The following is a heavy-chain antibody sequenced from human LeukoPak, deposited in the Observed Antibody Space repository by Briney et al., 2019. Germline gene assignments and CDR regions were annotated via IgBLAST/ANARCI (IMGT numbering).Heavy chain of an antibody. Sequence: PGGSLRLSCAASGFTFDDYAMHWVRQAPGKGLEWVSGISWNSGSIGYADSVKGRFTISRDNSKNTLYLQMNSLRAEDTAVYYCARASGGFPPLDYWGQGTLVTVSS. CDR1: GFTFDDYA. V-gene: IGHV3-9*01. D-gene: IGHD3-16*01. CDR2: ISWNSGSI. J-gene: IGHJ4*02. CDR3: ARASGGFPPLDY.